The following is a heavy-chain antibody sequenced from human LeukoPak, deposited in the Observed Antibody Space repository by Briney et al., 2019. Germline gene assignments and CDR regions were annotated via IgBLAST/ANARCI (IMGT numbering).Heavy chain of an antibody. Sequence: GGFLRLSCAASGFTFSSYSMNWVRQAPGKGLEWVSSISSSSSYIYYADSVKGRFTISRDNAKNSLYLQMNSLRAEDTAVYYCASGNYDILGDAFDIWGQGTMVTVSS. D-gene: IGHD3-9*01. CDR1: GFTFSSYS. CDR2: ISSSSSYI. V-gene: IGHV3-21*01. J-gene: IGHJ3*02. CDR3: ASGNYDILGDAFDI.